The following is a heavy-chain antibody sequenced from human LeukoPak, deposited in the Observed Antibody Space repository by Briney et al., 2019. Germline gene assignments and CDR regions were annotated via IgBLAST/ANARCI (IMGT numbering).Heavy chain of an antibody. V-gene: IGHV1-18*01. J-gene: IGHJ4*02. CDR2: ISAYNGNT. D-gene: IGHD6-13*01. Sequence: WASVKVSCKASGYTFTSYGISWVRQAPGQGLEWMGWISAYNGNTNYAQKLQGRVTMTTDTSTSTAYMELRSLRSEDTAVYYCARSIAAAGTGGVYFDYWGQGTLVTVSS. CDR3: ARSIAAAGTGGVYFDY. CDR1: GYTFTSYG.